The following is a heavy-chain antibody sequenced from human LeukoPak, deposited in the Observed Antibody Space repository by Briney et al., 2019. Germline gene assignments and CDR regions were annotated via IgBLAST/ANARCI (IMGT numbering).Heavy chain of an antibody. CDR3: ARDGGARLWFGELLAFDP. CDR2: INHSGST. D-gene: IGHD3-10*01. J-gene: IGHJ5*02. V-gene: IGHV4-34*01. Sequence: PSETLSLTCAVYGGSFSGYYWSWIRQPPGKGLEWIGEINHSGSTNYNPSLKSRVTISVDTSKNQFSLKLSSVTAADTAVYYCARDGGARLWFGELLAFDPWGQGTLVTVSS. CDR1: GGSFSGYY.